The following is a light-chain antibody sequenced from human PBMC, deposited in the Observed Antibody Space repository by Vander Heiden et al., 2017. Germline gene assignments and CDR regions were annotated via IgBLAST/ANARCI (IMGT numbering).Light chain of an antibody. Sequence: EIVMTQSPATLSVSQGERATLPCRASQSVASNLAWYQQKPGQAPRLLIYGASTTATGIPARFSGSGSGTEFTLTISSLQSEDFAVSYCQQYNNWPLYTFGQGTKLEIK. CDR3: QQYNNWPLYT. J-gene: IGKJ2*01. CDR1: QSVASN. V-gene: IGKV3-15*01. CDR2: GAS.